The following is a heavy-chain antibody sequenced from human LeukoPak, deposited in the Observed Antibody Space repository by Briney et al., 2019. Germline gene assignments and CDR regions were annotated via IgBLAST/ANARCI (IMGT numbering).Heavy chain of an antibody. V-gene: IGHV3-9*01. CDR1: GFTFDDYA. CDR2: ISWNSGSI. D-gene: IGHD2-21*02. J-gene: IGHJ4*02. Sequence: PGGSLRLSCAASGFTFDDYAMHWVRQAPGKGLEWVSGISWNSGSIGYADSVKGRFTISRDNAKNSLYLQMNSLRAEDTALYYCAKDTAYCGGDCYSGSTPYYFDYWGQGTLVTVSS. CDR3: AKDTAYCGGDCYSGSTPYYFDY.